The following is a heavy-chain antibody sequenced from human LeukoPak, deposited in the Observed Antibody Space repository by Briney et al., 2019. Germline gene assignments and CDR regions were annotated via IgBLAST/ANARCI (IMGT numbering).Heavy chain of an antibody. CDR1: GYSISSDYY. D-gene: IGHD1-26*01. CDR2: IYHSGST. J-gene: IGHJ1*01. CDR3: VRVEVGADDFDYFQH. Sequence: KPSETLSLTCTVSGYSISSDYYWGWIRQPPGKGLGWIGTIYHSGSTSYNPSLKSRVTISVDTSKNQFSLKLSSVTAADTAVYYCVRVEVGADDFDYFQHWGQGTLVTVSS. V-gene: IGHV4-38-2*02.